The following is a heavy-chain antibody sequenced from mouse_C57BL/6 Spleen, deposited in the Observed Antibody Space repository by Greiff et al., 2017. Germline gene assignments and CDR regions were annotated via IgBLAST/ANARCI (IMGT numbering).Heavy chain of an antibody. J-gene: IGHJ2*01. Sequence: QVQLQQPGAELVRPGSSVKLSCKASGYTFTSYWMHWVKQRPIQGLEWIGNIDPSDSETHYNQKFKDKATLTVDKSSSTAYMQLSSLTSEDSAVYYCARGRYYGSREDFDYWCQGTTLTVSS. CDR3: ARGRYYGSREDFDY. CDR2: IDPSDSET. V-gene: IGHV1-52*01. D-gene: IGHD1-1*01. CDR1: GYTFTSYW.